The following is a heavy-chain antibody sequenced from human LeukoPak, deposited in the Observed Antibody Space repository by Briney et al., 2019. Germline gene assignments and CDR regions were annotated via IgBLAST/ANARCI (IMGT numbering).Heavy chain of an antibody. J-gene: IGHJ6*02. CDR1: GYAFRTYG. Sequence: ASVKVSCKASGYAFRTYGISWVRQAVGQGLEWMGWISVYNDDTHYAQKFQGRLSMTTDTSRSTVYMELRSLRSDDTAVYFCARSTQLPSEYFNGMDVWGQGTTVTVSS. CDR2: ISVYNDDT. D-gene: IGHD5-24*01. V-gene: IGHV1-18*01. CDR3: ARSTQLPSEYFNGMDV.